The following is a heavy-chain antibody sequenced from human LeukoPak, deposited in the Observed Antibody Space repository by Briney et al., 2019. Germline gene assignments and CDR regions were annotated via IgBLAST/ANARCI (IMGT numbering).Heavy chain of an antibody. CDR2: VSNDGSNQ. V-gene: IGHV3-30-3*01. CDR1: GFTFTYYA. J-gene: IGHJ3*02. Sequence: GGSLRLSCAASGFTFTYYAMHWVRQAPGKGLEWVSVVSNDGSNQDYTDSVKGRFIISRDDSKSTVYLQMNSLRVDDTAMYYCARDGSFDAFDICGQGTMVTVSS. CDR3: ARDGSFDAFDI. D-gene: IGHD1-26*01.